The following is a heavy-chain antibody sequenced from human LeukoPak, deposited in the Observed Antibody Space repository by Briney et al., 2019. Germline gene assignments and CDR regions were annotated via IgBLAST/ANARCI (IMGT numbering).Heavy chain of an antibody. CDR1: GGTFSSYA. D-gene: IGHD4-17*01. CDR3: ARTYGASPTYGDCFDP. J-gene: IGHJ5*02. Sequence: SVKVSCKASGGTFSSYASSGVRQAPGQGLEWMGGSIPIFGRANYAQKFQGRVTITADDTTSTAYMKPSSLPYDDPAVYYCARTYGASPTYGDCFDPWGQGTLVTVSS. CDR2: SIPIFGRA. V-gene: IGHV1-69*13.